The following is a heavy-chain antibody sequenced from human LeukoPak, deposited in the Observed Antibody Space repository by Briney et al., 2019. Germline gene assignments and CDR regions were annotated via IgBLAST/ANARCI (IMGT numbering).Heavy chain of an antibody. CDR3: AGDSGSGSYPSDY. J-gene: IGHJ4*02. D-gene: IGHD3-10*01. CDR1: GYAFTSYP. Sequence: ASVKVSCKASGYAFTSYPLTWVRQAPGQGLQWMGWISAYNGNTNYAQKLQGRVTMTTDTSTSTAYMELRSLRSDDTAVYYCAGDSGSGSYPSDYWGQGTLVTVSS. V-gene: IGHV1-18*04. CDR2: ISAYNGNT.